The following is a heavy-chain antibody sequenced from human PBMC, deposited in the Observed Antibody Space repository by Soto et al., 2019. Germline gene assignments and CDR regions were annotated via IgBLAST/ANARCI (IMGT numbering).Heavy chain of an antibody. J-gene: IGHJ5*02. D-gene: IGHD6-13*01. CDR1: GGSISGGGYY. Sequence: QVQLQESGPGLVEHSQTLSLTCTVSGGSISGGGYYWSWIRQHPGKGLEWIGYIHYSGTTYYNPSLKSRLTISVDTSKTQFSLKLSSVTAADTAVYYCARAWTATAGWAHWFDLWGQGTLVTVSS. V-gene: IGHV4-31*03. CDR2: IHYSGTT. CDR3: ARAWTATAGWAHWFDL.